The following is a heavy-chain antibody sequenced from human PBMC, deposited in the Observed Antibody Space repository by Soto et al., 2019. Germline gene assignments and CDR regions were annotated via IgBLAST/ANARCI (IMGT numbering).Heavy chain of an antibody. CDR3: ARHGSY. Sequence: PSETLSVTYSVSGVSISDTSDYWGWIRQSPGKGLEWIGTIYYSGKTYYHPALKSRVTISVDTSNNRFSLKLSSVTAADTAVYYCARHGSYWGQGTLVTVSS. J-gene: IGHJ4*02. CDR2: IYYSGKT. V-gene: IGHV4-39*01. CDR1: GVSISDTSDY.